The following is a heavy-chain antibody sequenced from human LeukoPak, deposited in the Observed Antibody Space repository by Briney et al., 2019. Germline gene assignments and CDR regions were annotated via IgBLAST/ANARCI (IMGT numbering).Heavy chain of an antibody. V-gene: IGHV4-39*07. D-gene: IGHD5-24*01. CDR1: GGSISSSSYY. J-gene: IGHJ4*02. Sequence: SETLSLTCTVSGGSISSSSYYWGWIRQPPGKGLEWIGSIYYSGSTYYDPSLNSRVTISVDTPKNQFSLKLSSVTAADTAVYYCARDFRDHFDYWGQGTLVTVSS. CDR3: ARDFRDHFDY. CDR2: IYYSGST.